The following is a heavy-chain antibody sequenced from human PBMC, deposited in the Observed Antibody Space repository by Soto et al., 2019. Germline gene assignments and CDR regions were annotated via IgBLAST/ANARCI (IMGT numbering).Heavy chain of an antibody. CDR3: ATDPVPAAIFFDP. Sequence: GVSLRPSFAASGFTFSSYAMSRFRQAPGKGLECVSAISGSGGSTYYADSVKGRFTMTRDNSKNTLYLQMNSLRAEGTAVYYCATDPVPAAIFFDPWGQGTLITVSS. CDR2: ISGSGGST. J-gene: IGHJ5*02. CDR1: GFTFSSYA. D-gene: IGHD2-2*01. V-gene: IGHV3-23*01.